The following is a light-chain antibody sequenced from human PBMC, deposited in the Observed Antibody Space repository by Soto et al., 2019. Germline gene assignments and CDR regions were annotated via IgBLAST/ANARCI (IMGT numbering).Light chain of an antibody. Sequence: EIVLTQSPGILSLSPGERATLSCRASQSVSSSYLAWYQQKPGQAPRLLIYGASSRATGIPDRFSGSGSGTDFTLTISRLEPEDFAVYFCQQYGNSPQITFGQGTRLEIK. CDR1: QSVSSSY. CDR2: GAS. V-gene: IGKV3-20*01. CDR3: QQYGNSPQIT. J-gene: IGKJ5*01.